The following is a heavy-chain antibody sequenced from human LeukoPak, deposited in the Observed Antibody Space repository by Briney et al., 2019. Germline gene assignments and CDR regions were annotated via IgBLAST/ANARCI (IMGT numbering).Heavy chain of an antibody. Sequence: GGSLRLSCAASGFAFSSYWMHWVRLGPGKGPVWVSRINGDGSSTNYADSVKGRFTISRDNAKNTLYLQMNSLRAEDTAMYYCVRDGRNWFWGQGTVVTVSS. V-gene: IGHV3-74*01. J-gene: IGHJ4*02. CDR2: INGDGSST. CDR3: VRDGRNWF. D-gene: IGHD3-9*01. CDR1: GFAFSSYW.